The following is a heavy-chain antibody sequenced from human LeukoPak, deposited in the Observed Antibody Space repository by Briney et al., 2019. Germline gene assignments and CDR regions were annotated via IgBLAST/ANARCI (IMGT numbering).Heavy chain of an antibody. J-gene: IGHJ4*02. V-gene: IGHV3-21*01. CDR2: ISSTSYYI. CDR1: GFTFSTYS. D-gene: IGHD5-18*01. CDR3: ARHGLDYVDTPMVTGFDY. Sequence: GGSLRLSCAASGFTFSTYSMNWVRQAPGRGLEWVSSISSTSYYIYYADSVKGRFTISRDNAKNSLYLQMNSLRAEDTAVYYCARHGLDYVDTPMVTGFDYWGQGTLVTVSS.